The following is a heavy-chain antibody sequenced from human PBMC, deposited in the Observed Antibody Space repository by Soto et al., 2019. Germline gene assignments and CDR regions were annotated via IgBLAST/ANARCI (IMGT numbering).Heavy chain of an antibody. D-gene: IGHD4-17*01. V-gene: IGHV3-9*01. CDR3: AKDIFSTRYGMDV. J-gene: IGHJ6*02. Sequence: EVQLVESGGGLVQPGRSLRLSCAASGFKFDDYAMHWVRQAPGKGLEGVSRISWNSGKIVNADSVKGRFTISRDNAKNSLYLQMNSLRAEDTALYYCAKDIFSTRYGMDVWGQGTTVTVSS. CDR2: ISWNSGKI. CDR1: GFKFDDYA.